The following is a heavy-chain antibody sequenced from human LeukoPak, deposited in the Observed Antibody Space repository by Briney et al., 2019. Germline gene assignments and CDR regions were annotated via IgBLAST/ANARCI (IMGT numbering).Heavy chain of an antibody. D-gene: IGHD1-26*01. CDR3: ARDLQFSGSYFL. CDR1: GFTFSSYN. Sequence: GGSLRLSCAASGFTFSSYNMNWVCQAPGKGLEWVSCISSSSSTIHYADSVKGRFTISRDNAKNSLYLQMNSLRDEDTAVYYCARDLQFSGSYFLWGQGTLVTVSS. V-gene: IGHV3-48*02. J-gene: IGHJ4*02. CDR2: ISSSSSTI.